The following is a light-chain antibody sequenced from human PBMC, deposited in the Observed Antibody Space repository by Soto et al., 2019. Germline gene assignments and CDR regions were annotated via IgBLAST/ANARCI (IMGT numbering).Light chain of an antibody. V-gene: IGKV3-11*01. CDR1: QSVSSY. Sequence: EIVLTQSPATLSLSPGERATLSCRASQSVSSYLAWYQQKPGQAPRLLIYDASTRATGIPARFSGSGSGTDFTLTSTSLEPEDFAVYYCQPRSNWPPTFGQGTKVEI. CDR3: QPRSNWPPT. J-gene: IGKJ1*01. CDR2: DAS.